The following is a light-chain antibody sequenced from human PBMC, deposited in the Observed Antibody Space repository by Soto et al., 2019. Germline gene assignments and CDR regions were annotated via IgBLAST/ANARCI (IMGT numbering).Light chain of an antibody. CDR1: QGVSSR. V-gene: IGKV1D-12*01. Sequence: EIVMTQSPSSVSVSVGERATISCRASQGVSSRLAWYQQKLGQAPRLLIYGASTMQSGVPSRLSGSGSGTDFTLTISSLQPEDFAAYYCQQANSFPHTFGRGTKVDVK. CDR2: GAS. J-gene: IGKJ4*02. CDR3: QQANSFPHT.